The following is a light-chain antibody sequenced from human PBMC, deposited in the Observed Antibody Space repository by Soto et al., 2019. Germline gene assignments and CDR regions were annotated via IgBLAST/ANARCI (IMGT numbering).Light chain of an antibody. Sequence: QSVLTQPASVSGSPGQSITISCTGTSSDVGGYSYVSWYQQHPGKAPKLMIYDVSNRPSGISNRFSGSKSGNTASLTISGLQAEDEGDYYCSSYTGSSTRLYVFGTGTKVTVL. CDR2: DVS. CDR1: SSDVGGYSY. V-gene: IGLV2-14*03. CDR3: SSYTGSSTRLYV. J-gene: IGLJ1*01.